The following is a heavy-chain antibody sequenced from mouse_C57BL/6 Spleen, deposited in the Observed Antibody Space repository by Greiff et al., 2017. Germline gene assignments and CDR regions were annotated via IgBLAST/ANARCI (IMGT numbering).Heavy chain of an antibody. D-gene: IGHD1-1*01. J-gene: IGHJ2*01. Sequence: VQLQQPGAELVMPGASVKLSCKASGYTFPSYWMHWVKQRPGQGLGWIGEIDPSDSYTNYNQKFKGKSPLTVYKSSSTAYMQLSSLTSDDSAVYYCSRGPTVVATPYFDDWGQGTTLTVSS. CDR3: SRGPTVVATPYFDD. CDR2: IDPSDSYT. CDR1: GYTFPSYW. V-gene: IGHV1-69*01.